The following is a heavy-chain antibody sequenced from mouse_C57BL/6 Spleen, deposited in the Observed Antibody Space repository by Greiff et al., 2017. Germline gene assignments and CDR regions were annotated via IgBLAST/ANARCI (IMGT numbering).Heavy chain of an antibody. V-gene: IGHV1-52*01. J-gene: IGHJ2*01. D-gene: IGHD3-2*02. CDR3: ARVGQLRLGYYFDY. CDR2: IDPSDRET. CDR1: GYTFTSYW. Sequence: QVQLQQPGAELVRPGSSVKLSCKASGYTFTSYWMHWVKQRPIQGLEWIGNIDPSDRETHYNQKFKDKATLTVDKSSSTAYMQLSSLTSEDSAVYYCARVGQLRLGYYFDYWGQGTTLTVSS.